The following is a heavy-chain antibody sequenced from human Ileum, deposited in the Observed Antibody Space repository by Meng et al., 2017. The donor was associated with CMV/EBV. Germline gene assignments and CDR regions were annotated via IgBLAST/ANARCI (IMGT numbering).Heavy chain of an antibody. D-gene: IGHD2-2*01. CDR3: GRDQLSGHGMDV. CDR1: GYTFTTYG. Sequence: ASVKVSCKASGYTFTTYGLSWVRQVPGQGLEWMGWISTYNGDTNYAPHLRGRVSMTTDTSTTTAYMEVRSLRSDDTAIYYCGRDQLSGHGMDVWGQGTTVTVSS. V-gene: IGHV1-18*04. CDR2: ISTYNGDT. J-gene: IGHJ6*02.